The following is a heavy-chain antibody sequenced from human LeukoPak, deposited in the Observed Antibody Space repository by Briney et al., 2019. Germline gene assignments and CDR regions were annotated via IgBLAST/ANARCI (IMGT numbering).Heavy chain of an antibody. V-gene: IGHV3-48*03. Sequence: GGSLRLSCAASGFTFSSYEMNWVRQAPGKGLEWVSYISSSGSTIYYADSVKGRFTISRDNAKNSLYLQMNSLRAEDTAVYYCARDKVVRGVIIYYYMDVWGKGTTVTISS. CDR2: ISSSGSTI. CDR1: GFTFSSYE. J-gene: IGHJ6*03. D-gene: IGHD3-10*01. CDR3: ARDKVVRGVIIYYYMDV.